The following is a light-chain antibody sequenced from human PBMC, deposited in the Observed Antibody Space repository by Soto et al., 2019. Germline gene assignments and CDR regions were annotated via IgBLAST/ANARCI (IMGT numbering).Light chain of an antibody. J-gene: IGKJ1*01. V-gene: IGKV3-20*01. CDR1: QSVGSNF. Sequence: IVLTQSPGTLSLSPGERATLSCRASQSVGSNFLAWYQQKRGQAPRILIYAASNRASGIPDRFSGSGSGSDFTLTISRLEPEEFAVYYCQQYGSTPWAFGQGTRVEI. CDR2: AAS. CDR3: QQYGSTPWA.